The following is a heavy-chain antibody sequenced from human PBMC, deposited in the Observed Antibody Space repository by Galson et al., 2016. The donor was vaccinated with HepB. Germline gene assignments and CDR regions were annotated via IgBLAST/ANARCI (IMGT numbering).Heavy chain of an antibody. J-gene: IGHJ6*02. CDR2: ISSSRSTI. V-gene: IGHV3-11*04. CDR1: GFTFSNYY. Sequence: SLRLSCAASGFTFSNYYMSWIRQAPGKGLEWGSDISSSRSTIYYADSVKGRFTISRDNAKNSLYLQMNSLRPEDTAVYYCAGLYSSSANYYYGTDVWGQGTTVTVSS. CDR3: AGLYSSSANYYYGTDV. D-gene: IGHD6-6*01.